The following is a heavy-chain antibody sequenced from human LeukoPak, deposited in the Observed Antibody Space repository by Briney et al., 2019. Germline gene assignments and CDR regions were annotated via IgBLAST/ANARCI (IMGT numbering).Heavy chain of an antibody. V-gene: IGHV3-21*01. CDR2: ISSSSSYI. CDR3: ARGGLDFPQDAFDI. CDR1: GFTFSSYS. J-gene: IGHJ3*02. D-gene: IGHD3/OR15-3a*01. Sequence: PGGSLRLSCAASGFTFSSYSMNWVRQAPGKGLEWVSSISSSSSYIYYADSVKGRFTISRDNAKNSLYLQMNSLRAEDTAVYYCARGGLDFPQDAFDIWGQGTMVTVSS.